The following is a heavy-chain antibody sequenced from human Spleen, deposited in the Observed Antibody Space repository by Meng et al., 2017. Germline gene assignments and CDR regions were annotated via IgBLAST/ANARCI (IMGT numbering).Heavy chain of an antibody. CDR3: AAQDYHYDSSGYVDGFNM. Sequence: QLQLQESGPGLVKPSETLSLTCTVSGGSISSRSYYWGWIRQPPGKGLEWIGSIYYSGITYYNPSLKSRVTISVDASKNQFSLKLTSLTAADTAVYHCAAQDYHYDSSGYVDGFNMWGQGTMVTVSS. CDR1: GGSISSRSYY. V-gene: IGHV4-39*01. D-gene: IGHD3-22*01. J-gene: IGHJ3*02. CDR2: IYYSGIT.